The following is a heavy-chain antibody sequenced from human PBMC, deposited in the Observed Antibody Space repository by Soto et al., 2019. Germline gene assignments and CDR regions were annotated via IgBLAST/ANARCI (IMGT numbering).Heavy chain of an antibody. V-gene: IGHV4-34*01. Sequence: PSETLSLTCAVYGGSFSGYYWSWIRQPPGKGLEWIGEINHSGSTNYNPSLKSRVTISVDTSKNQFSLKLSSATAADTAVYYCARGRWRQYYYYGLDVWGQGTTVTVSS. CDR3: ARGRWRQYYYYGLDV. J-gene: IGHJ6*02. CDR1: GGSFSGYY. CDR2: INHSGST. D-gene: IGHD2-21*02.